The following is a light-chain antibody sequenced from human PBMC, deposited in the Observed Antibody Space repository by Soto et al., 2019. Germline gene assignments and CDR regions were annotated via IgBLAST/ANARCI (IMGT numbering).Light chain of an antibody. CDR3: TSFAGSDKVI. Sequence: QSALTQPPSASGSPGQSATISCTGAASDIGAYNFVSWYQQYPGKAPKLMIYEVYKRPSGVPDRFSGSKSGNTASLTVSGLQPEDEAEYYCTSFAGSDKVIFGGGTKLTVL. V-gene: IGLV2-8*01. J-gene: IGLJ2*01. CDR2: EVY. CDR1: ASDIGAYNF.